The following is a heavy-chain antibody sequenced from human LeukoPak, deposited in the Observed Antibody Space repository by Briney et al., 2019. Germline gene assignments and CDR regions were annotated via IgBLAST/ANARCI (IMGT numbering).Heavy chain of an antibody. J-gene: IGHJ3*02. CDR1: GFTFSSYW. CDR2: IKQDGSEK. V-gene: IGHV3-7*01. Sequence: GGSLRLSCAASGFTFSSYWMSWVRQAPGKGLEWVANIKQDGSEKYYVDSVKGRFTISRDNAKNSLYLQMNSLRAEDTAVYYCARDWVYSYGEGAFDIWGQGTMVTVSS. D-gene: IGHD5-18*01. CDR3: ARDWVYSYGEGAFDI.